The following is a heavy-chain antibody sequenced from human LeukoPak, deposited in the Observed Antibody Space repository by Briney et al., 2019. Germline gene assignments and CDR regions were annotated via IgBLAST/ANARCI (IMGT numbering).Heavy chain of an antibody. CDR2: ISGSGGST. J-gene: IGHJ3*02. D-gene: IGHD3-22*01. CDR1: GFTLSSYA. CDR3: ARDRWYYYDSSDYYHDAFDI. V-gene: IGHV3-23*01. Sequence: GGSLRLSCAASGFTLSSYAMSWVRQAPGKGLEWVSAISGSGGSTYYADSVKGRFTISRDNSKNTLYLQMNSLIAEDTAVYYCARDRWYYYDSSDYYHDAFDIWGQGTMVTVSS.